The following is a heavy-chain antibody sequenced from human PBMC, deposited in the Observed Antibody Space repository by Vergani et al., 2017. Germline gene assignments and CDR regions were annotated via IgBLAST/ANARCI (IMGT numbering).Heavy chain of an antibody. D-gene: IGHD6-13*01. J-gene: IGHJ6*02. Sequence: QLQLQESGSGLVKPSQTLSLTCAVSGGSISSGGYSWSWIRQPPGKGLEWIGYIYHSGSTYYNPSLKSRVTISVDRSKNQFSLKLSSVTAADTAVYYCAGGCSVIAAAGSTYYYYGMDVWGQGTTVTVSS. CDR2: IYHSGST. V-gene: IGHV4-30-2*01. CDR3: AGGCSVIAAAGSTYYYYGMDV. CDR1: GGSISSGGYS.